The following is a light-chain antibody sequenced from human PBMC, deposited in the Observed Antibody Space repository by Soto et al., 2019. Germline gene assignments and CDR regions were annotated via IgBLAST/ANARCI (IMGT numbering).Light chain of an antibody. CDR1: SSDVGNYKY. V-gene: IGLV2-8*01. Sequence: QSVLTQSPSASGSPGQSVTISCTGTSSDVGNYKYVSWYQQHPGKAPKLMIYEVSKWPSGVPDRFSGSKSGNTASLTVSGLQVEDEADYYCSSYAGSNLWVFGGGTKLTVL. J-gene: IGLJ3*02. CDR3: SSYAGSNLWV. CDR2: EVS.